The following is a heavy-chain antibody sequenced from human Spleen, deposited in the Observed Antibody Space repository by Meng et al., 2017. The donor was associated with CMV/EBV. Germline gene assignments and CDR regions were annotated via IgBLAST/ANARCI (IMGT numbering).Heavy chain of an antibody. D-gene: IGHD2-2*01. CDR2: ISYIGST. CDR3: ARDYQVLW. J-gene: IGHJ6*02. V-gene: IGHV4-61*01. Sequence: SETLSLTCTVSGGSVSTGSYYWSWLRQPPGRGLEWIGYISYIGSTNYNPSLKSRVTISVDTSKNQFSLKLRSVTAADTAIFYCARDYQVLWWGQGTTVTVSS. CDR1: GGSVSTGSYY.